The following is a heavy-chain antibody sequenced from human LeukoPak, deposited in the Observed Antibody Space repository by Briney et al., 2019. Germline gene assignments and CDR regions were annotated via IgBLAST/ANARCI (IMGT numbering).Heavy chain of an antibody. CDR1: GFTFSSYG. CDR3: AKESWGYCSGGSCYFY. J-gene: IGHJ4*02. Sequence: GESLRLSCAASGFTFSSYGMHWVRQAPGKGLEWVAFIRYDGSNKYYADSAKGRFTISRDNSKNTLYLQMNSLRAEDTAVYYCAKESWGYCSGGSCYFYWGQGTLVTVSS. D-gene: IGHD2-15*01. CDR2: IRYDGSNK. V-gene: IGHV3-30*02.